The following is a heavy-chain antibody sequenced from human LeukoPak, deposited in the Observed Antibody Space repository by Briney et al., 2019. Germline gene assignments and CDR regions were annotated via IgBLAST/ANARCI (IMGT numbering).Heavy chain of an antibody. CDR1: GYTFTGYY. Sequence: ASVKVSCKASGYTFTGYYMHWVRQAPGQGLEWMGWINANSGGTNYAQKFQGRFTMTRDTSNSTAYMELSRLRVEDTAVYYCARERGPWQVWRYYYYMGVWPKGTTVSVPS. CDR2: INANSGGT. V-gene: IGHV1-2*02. J-gene: IGHJ6*03. D-gene: IGHD6-19*01. CDR3: ARERGPWQVWRYYYYMGV.